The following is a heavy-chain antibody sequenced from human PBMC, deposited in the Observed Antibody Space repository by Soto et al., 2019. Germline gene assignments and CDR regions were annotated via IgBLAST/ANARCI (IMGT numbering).Heavy chain of an antibody. CDR3: ARSANTYGSPFDY. CDR1: GFTFSSYG. V-gene: IGHV3-66*01. Sequence: GGSLRLSCAASGFTFSSYGMHWVRQAPGKGLEWVSIIHRGGSTSYADSVKGRFTISRDSSKNILYLQINGLTADDTAVYYCARSANTYGSPFDYWGQGALVTVSS. CDR2: IHRGGST. J-gene: IGHJ4*02. D-gene: IGHD3-10*01.